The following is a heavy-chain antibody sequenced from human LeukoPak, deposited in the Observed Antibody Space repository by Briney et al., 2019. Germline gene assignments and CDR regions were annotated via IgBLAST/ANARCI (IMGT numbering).Heavy chain of an antibody. Sequence: GASVKVSCKASGYTFTGYYMHWVRQTPGQGLEWMGWINPNSGGTNYAQKFQGRVTMTRDTSISTAYMELSRLRSDDTAVYYCARDRLKRTVGYGMSHGPNWFDPRGQGTLVTVSS. D-gene: IGHD5-18*01. V-gene: IGHV1-2*02. CDR2: INPNSGGT. CDR3: ARDRLKRTVGYGMSHGPNWFDP. CDR1: GYTFTGYY. J-gene: IGHJ5*02.